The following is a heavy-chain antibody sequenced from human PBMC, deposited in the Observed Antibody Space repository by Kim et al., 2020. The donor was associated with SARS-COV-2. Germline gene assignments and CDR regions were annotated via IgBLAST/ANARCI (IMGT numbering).Heavy chain of an antibody. Sequence: GGSLRLSCAASGFTFSSYAMSWVRQAPGKGLEWVSAISGSGGSTYYADSVKGRFTISRDNSKNTLYLQMNSLRAEDTAVYYCAKGVLRYFDWQGIDAFDIWGQGTMVTVSS. V-gene: IGHV3-23*01. D-gene: IGHD3-9*01. CDR2: ISGSGGST. J-gene: IGHJ3*02. CDR3: AKGVLRYFDWQGIDAFDI. CDR1: GFTFSSYA.